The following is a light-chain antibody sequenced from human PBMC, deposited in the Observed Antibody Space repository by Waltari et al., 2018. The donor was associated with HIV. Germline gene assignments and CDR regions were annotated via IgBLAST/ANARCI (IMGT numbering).Light chain of an antibody. CDR2: EVN. J-gene: IGLJ1*01. CDR3: SSYTSSSTHV. V-gene: IGLV2-14*03. CDR1: SSDVGGYNY. Sequence: QSALTQPASVSASPGQSITISCTGTSSDVGGYNYVSWYRQHPGEVPKVIIYEVNRRPSGVSNRFTASKSGNTASLAISGLQPEDEADYFCSSYTSSSTHVFGPGTKVTVL.